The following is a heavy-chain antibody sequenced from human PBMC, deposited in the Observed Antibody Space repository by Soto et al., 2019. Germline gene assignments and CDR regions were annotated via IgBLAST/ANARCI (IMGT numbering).Heavy chain of an antibody. CDR2: ISAYNGNT. D-gene: IGHD3-22*01. V-gene: IGHV1-18*01. Sequence: QVQLVQSGAEVKKPGASVKVSCKASGYTFTSYGISWVRQAPGQGLEWMGWISAYNGNTNYAQKLQGRVTMTTDTSTSTAYMELRSLRSDDTAVYYCARVGRYDSTRYYLPFSGMDVWGQGTTVTVSS. J-gene: IGHJ6*02. CDR3: ARVGRYDSTRYYLPFSGMDV. CDR1: GYTFTSYG.